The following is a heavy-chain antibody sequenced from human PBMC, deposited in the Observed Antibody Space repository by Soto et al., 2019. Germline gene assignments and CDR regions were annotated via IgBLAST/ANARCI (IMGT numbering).Heavy chain of an antibody. CDR3: AKGRDGTVGRPLFAH. CDR2: ISGSGGST. V-gene: IGHV3-23*01. Sequence: GVSLRLSCAASGFTFSSYAMSWVRQAPGKGLEWVSAISGSGGSTYYADSVKGRFTISRDNSKNTLYLQMNSLRAEDTAVYYFAKGRDGTVGRPLFAHWAQGTLVSASS. J-gene: IGHJ4*02. D-gene: IGHD4-17*01. CDR1: GFTFSSYA.